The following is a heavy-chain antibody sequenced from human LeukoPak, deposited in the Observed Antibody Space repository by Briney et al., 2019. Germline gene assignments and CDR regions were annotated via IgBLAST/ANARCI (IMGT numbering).Heavy chain of an antibody. CDR1: GYTFTGYY. D-gene: IGHD2-15*01. Sequence: SVKVSCKASGYTFTGYYMHWVRQAPGQGLEWMGGIIPIFGTANYAQKFQGRVTITADESTSTAYMELSSLRSEDTAVYYCARVGVGYFDYWGQGTLVTVSS. J-gene: IGHJ4*02. CDR2: IIPIFGTA. V-gene: IGHV1-69*13. CDR3: ARVGVGYFDY.